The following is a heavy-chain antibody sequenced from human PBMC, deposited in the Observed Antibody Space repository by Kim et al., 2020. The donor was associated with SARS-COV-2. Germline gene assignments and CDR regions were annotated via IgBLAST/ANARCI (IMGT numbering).Heavy chain of an antibody. CDR2: IYYSGST. V-gene: IGHV4-59*01. Sequence: SETLSLTCTVSGGSISSYYWSWIRQPPGKGLEWIGYIYYSGSTNYNPSLKSRVTISVDTSKNQFSLKLSSVTAADTAVYYCAREAGARYWFDPWGQGTLVTVSS. J-gene: IGHJ5*02. D-gene: IGHD1-26*01. CDR1: GGSISSYY. CDR3: AREAGARYWFDP.